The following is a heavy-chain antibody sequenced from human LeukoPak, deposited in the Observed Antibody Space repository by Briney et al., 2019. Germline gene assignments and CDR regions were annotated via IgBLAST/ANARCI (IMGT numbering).Heavy chain of an antibody. J-gene: IGHJ1*01. D-gene: IGHD3-22*01. CDR2: IYYSGST. CDR3: AGVYYYDSSGYYDRPAEYFQH. Sequence: SETLSLTCTVSGGSISSYYWSWIRQPPGKGLEWIGYIYYSGSTNYNPSLKSRVTISADTSKNQFSLKLSSVTAADTAVYYCAGVYYYDSSGYYDRPAEYFQHWGQGTLVTVSS. V-gene: IGHV4-59*01. CDR1: GGSISSYY.